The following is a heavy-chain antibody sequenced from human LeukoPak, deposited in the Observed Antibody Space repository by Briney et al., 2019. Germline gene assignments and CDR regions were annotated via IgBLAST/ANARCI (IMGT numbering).Heavy chain of an antibody. Sequence: SETLSLTCTVSGGSISSHCWSWIRQPPGKGLEGIGYIYYSGSTNYNPSLKSRVTISVDTSKNQFSLKLSSVTAADTAVYYCARDRRGVGYDFWSGYSDYYYMDVWGKGTTVTVSS. CDR1: GGSISSHC. J-gene: IGHJ6*03. CDR2: IYYSGST. D-gene: IGHD3-3*01. V-gene: IGHV4-59*11. CDR3: ARDRRGVGYDFWSGYSDYYYMDV.